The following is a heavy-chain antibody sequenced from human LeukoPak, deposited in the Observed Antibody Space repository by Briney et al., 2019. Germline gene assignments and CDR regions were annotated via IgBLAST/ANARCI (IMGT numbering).Heavy chain of an antibody. D-gene: IGHD6-6*01. J-gene: IGHJ6*02. CDR2: ISGSGGNT. CDR3: AKDWQLALGYYYGMDV. CDR1: GFTFSSYA. Sequence: GGSLRLSCAASGFTFSSYAMSWVRQAPGKGLEWVSAISGSGGNTYYADSVKGRFTISRDNSKNTLYLQMNSLRAEDTAVYYCAKDWQLALGYYYGMDVWGQGTTVTVSS. V-gene: IGHV3-23*01.